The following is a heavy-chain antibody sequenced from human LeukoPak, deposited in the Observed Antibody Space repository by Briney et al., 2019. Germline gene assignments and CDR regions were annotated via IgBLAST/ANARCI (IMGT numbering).Heavy chain of an antibody. CDR1: GGTFSSYA. J-gene: IGHJ6*02. D-gene: IGHD5-24*01. V-gene: IGHV1-69*06. Sequence: SVKVSCKASGGTFSSYAISWVRQAPGQGLEWMGGIIPIFGTANYAQKFQGRVTITADKSTSTAYMELSSLRSEDTAVYYCARVRDDYYYYGMDVWGQGTTVTVSS. CDR2: IIPIFGTA. CDR3: ARVRDDYYYYGMDV.